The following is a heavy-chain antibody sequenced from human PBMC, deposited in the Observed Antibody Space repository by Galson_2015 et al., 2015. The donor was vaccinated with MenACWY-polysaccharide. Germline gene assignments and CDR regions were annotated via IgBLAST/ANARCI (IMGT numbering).Heavy chain of an antibody. CDR1: GGSISSYF. V-gene: IGHV4-59*01. D-gene: IGHD4-11*01. CDR2: VYYSGST. Sequence: SEPLSLTCPVSGGSISSYFWSWIRQPPGKGLEWIGYVYYSGSTNYNPSLKCRVTMSLDTSKNQFSLNLRSVTAADTAVYYCARDNNNYEDYWGQGTLVTVSS. J-gene: IGHJ4*02. CDR3: ARDNNNYEDY.